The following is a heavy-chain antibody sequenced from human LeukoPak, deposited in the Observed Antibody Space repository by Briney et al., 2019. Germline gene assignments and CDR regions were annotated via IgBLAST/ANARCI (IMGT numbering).Heavy chain of an antibody. Sequence: GASLRLSCAASGFTFSSYAMSWVRQAPGKGLEWVSAISGSGGSTYYADSVKGRFTISRDNSKNTLYLQMNSLRPEDTAVYYCAKRGYSGSYHYYYYGMDVWGQGTTVTVSS. D-gene: IGHD1-26*01. CDR1: GFTFSSYA. CDR2: ISGSGGST. J-gene: IGHJ6*02. CDR3: AKRGYSGSYHYYYYGMDV. V-gene: IGHV3-23*01.